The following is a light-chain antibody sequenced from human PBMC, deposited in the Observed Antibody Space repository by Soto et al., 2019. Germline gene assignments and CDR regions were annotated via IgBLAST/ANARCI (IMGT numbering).Light chain of an antibody. CDR1: QSVSSN. CDR3: QHYNNWPPWT. CDR2: GAS. J-gene: IGKJ1*01. V-gene: IGKV3-15*01. Sequence: EIVMTQSPATLSVSPGERATLSCRASQSVSSNLAWYQQKPGQAPRLLIYGASTRATGIPARFSGSGSGTEFILTISSLQSEDFAVYYCQHYNNWPPWTFGQGTKV.